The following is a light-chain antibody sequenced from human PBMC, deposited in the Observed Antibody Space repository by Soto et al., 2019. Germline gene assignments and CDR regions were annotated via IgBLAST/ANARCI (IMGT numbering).Light chain of an antibody. J-gene: IGKJ2*01. Sequence: EIVMTQSPVTLSVSPGERATLSCRASQSVSSKLAWYQQKPGQSARLLIYGASTRATGIPARFNGSGSGTEFTLSISSLQSEDFAVYYCQQYNNWPQTFGQGNKLEIK. CDR1: QSVSSK. CDR2: GAS. V-gene: IGKV3-15*01. CDR3: QQYNNWPQT.